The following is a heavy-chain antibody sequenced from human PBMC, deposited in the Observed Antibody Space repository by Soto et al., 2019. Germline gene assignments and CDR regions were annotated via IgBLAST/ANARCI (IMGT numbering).Heavy chain of an antibody. Sequence: QVQLVESGGGVVQPGRSLRLSCAASGFTFSSYGMHWVRQAPGKGLEWVAVISYDGSNKYYADSVKGRFTISRDNSKNTLYLQMNSLRAEDTAVYYCAKAGAAGTRWGQATLVTVSS. CDR2: ISYDGSNK. J-gene: IGHJ4*02. CDR1: GFTFSSYG. CDR3: AKAGAAGTR. V-gene: IGHV3-30*18. D-gene: IGHD1-7*01.